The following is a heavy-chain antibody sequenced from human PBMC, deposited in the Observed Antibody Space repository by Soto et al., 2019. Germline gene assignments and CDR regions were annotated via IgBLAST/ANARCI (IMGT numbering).Heavy chain of an antibody. CDR1: GGTFSSNA. Sequence: QVQLVQSGAEVKKPGSSVKVSCKASGGTFSSNAISWVRQAPGQGLEWMGGIIPIYASPTYAQNFQGRVTVTADKATSTAYLELSRLKFADSAIYYCAVTVTASRSPLAHWGRGTLVIVSS. D-gene: IGHD2-21*02. V-gene: IGHV1-69*06. CDR2: IIPIYASP. J-gene: IGHJ4*02. CDR3: AVTVTASRSPLAH.